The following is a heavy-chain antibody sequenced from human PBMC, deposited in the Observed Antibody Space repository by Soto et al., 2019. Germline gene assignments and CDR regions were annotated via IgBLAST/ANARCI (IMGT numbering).Heavy chain of an antibody. CDR2: MNTNSGNT. Sequence: ASVKVSCKASGYTFTSYDINWVRQATGQGLEWMGWMNTNSGNTGYAQKFQGRVTMTRNTSISTAYIDLSSLRSEDTAVYYCARDGLRSITIFGVVIKETYYYYGMDVWGQGTTVTVSS. CDR1: GYTFTSYD. CDR3: ARDGLRSITIFGVVIKETYYYYGMDV. D-gene: IGHD3-3*01. V-gene: IGHV1-8*01. J-gene: IGHJ6*02.